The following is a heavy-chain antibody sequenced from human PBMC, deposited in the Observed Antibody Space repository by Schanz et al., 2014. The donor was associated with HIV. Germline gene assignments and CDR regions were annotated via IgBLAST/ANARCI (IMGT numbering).Heavy chain of an antibody. CDR1: GISLTNNA. J-gene: IGHJ2*01. CDR3: AKSEGSLWFGELPSGFDL. V-gene: IGHV3-23*01. CDR2: IRAAGDT. Sequence: EVQLLESGGGLVQPGGSLRLSCAASGISLTNNAMTWVRQAPGKGLEWVSDIRAAGDTYYGDSVKGRFTVSKDISQNTVYLQMNSLRAEDTALYFCAKSEGSLWFGELPSGFDLWGRGIVVTVSS. D-gene: IGHD3-10*01.